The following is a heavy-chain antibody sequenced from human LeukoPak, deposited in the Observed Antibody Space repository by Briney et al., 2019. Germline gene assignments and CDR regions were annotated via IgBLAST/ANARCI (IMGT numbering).Heavy chain of an antibody. CDR1: GFTFSSYA. CDR2: ISGSGGST. V-gene: IGHV3-23*01. J-gene: IGHJ4*02. CDR3: ARCYASGSYGMDY. D-gene: IGHD3-10*01. Sequence: GGSLRLSCAASGFTFSSYAMSWVRQAPGKGLEWVSAISGSGGSTYYADSVKGRFTISRDNSKNTLYLQMNSLGAEDTAVYYCARCYASGSYGMDYWGQGTVVTVSS.